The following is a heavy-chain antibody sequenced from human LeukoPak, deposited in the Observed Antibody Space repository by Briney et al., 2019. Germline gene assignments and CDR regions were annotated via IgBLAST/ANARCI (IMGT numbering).Heavy chain of an antibody. CDR3: ARAPPTTRDYYYGMDV. D-gene: IGHD4-17*01. Sequence: SETLSLTCTVSGGSISSYYWSWIRQPPGKGLEWIGYIYYSGSTNYNPSLKSRVTISVDTSKNQFSLKLSAVTAADTAVYYCARAPPTTRDYYYGMDVWGQGTTVTVSS. CDR2: IYYSGST. CDR1: GGSISSYY. J-gene: IGHJ6*02. V-gene: IGHV4-59*08.